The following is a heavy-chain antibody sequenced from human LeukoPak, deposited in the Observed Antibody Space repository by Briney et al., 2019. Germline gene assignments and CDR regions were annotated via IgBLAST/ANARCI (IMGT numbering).Heavy chain of an antibody. CDR2: MNPNSGNT. V-gene: IGHV1-8*01. CDR1: GYTFTSYD. CDR3: ARLLEPYYFDY. J-gene: IGHJ4*02. D-gene: IGHD3-3*01. Sequence: ASVKVSCKASGYTFTSYDINWVRQATGQGLEWMGWMNPNSGNTGYAQKFQGRVTMTRDTSTSTVYMELSSLRSEDTAVYYCARLLEPYYFDYWGQGTLVTVSS.